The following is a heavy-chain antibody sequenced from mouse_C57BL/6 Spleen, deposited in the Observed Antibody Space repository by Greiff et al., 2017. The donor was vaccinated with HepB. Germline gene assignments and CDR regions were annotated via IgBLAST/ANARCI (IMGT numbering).Heavy chain of an antibody. V-gene: IGHV2-5*01. CDR3: AKLITTGVGEAWFAY. D-gene: IGHD1-1*01. J-gene: IGHJ3*01. Sequence: VQGVESGPGLVQPSQSLSITCTVSGFSLTSYGVHWVRQSPGKGLEWLGVIWRGGSTDYNAAFMSRLSIAKENSKSQVFFKMNSLQADDTAIYYCAKLITTGVGEAWFAYWGQGTLVTVSA. CDR2: IWRGGST. CDR1: GFSLTSYG.